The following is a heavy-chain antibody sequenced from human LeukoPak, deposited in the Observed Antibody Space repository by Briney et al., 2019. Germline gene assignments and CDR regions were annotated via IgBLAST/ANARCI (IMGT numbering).Heavy chain of an antibody. J-gene: IGHJ4*02. CDR1: GASISAFH. CDR3: ARKDGDY. V-gene: IGHV4-4*07. CDR2: IYSSGST. Sequence: SETLSLTCTVSGASISAFHWTWFRQPAGKGLEWIGLIYSSGSTLFNPSLKSRVAMSLDLTKNQLSLKLTSVTAADTAMHYCARKDGDYWGRGTLVTVSS.